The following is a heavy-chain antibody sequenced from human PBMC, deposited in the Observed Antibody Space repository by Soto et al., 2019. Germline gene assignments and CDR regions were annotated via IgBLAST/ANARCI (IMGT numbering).Heavy chain of an antibody. V-gene: IGHV3-15*01. CDR3: TTDDPINKN. CDR2: TKSKTDGGTT. CDR1: GFTFSNAW. J-gene: IGHJ4*02. Sequence: PGGSLRLSCAASGFTFSNAWMGWVRQAPGKGLEWVGRTKSKTDGGTTDYATPVKGRFTISRDDSKNTLFLQMNSLKTEDTAVYYCTTDDPINKNWGQGTLVTVSS.